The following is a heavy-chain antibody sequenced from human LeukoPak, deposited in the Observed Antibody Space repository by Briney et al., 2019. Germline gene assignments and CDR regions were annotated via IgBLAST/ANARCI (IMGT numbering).Heavy chain of an antibody. CDR1: GGTFRSYA. CDR3: ARAGVSYYYMDV. CDR2: IIPIFGTA. Sequence: SVKVSCNASGGTFRSYAISWVRQAPGQGLEWMGGIIPIFGTANYAQKFQGRVTITTDESTSTAYMELSSLRSEDTAVYYCARAGVSYYYMDVWGKGTTVTVSS. V-gene: IGHV1-69*05. J-gene: IGHJ6*03. D-gene: IGHD2-8*01.